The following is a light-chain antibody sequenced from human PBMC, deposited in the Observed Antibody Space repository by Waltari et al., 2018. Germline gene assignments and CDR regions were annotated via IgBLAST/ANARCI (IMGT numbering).Light chain of an antibody. CDR1: GSTIGSGSD. J-gene: IGLJ3*02. V-gene: IGLV1-40*01. CDR2: GST. CDR3: QSYDTSLMGVV. Sequence: QSVLTQPPSVSGAPGQGVTISCTWSGSTIGSGSDVHWYQQLPRAAPKLLIYGSTSRPLGVPDRFFGSTSGTSASLAITGLQAEDEADYYCQSYDTSLMGVVFGGGTKLTVL.